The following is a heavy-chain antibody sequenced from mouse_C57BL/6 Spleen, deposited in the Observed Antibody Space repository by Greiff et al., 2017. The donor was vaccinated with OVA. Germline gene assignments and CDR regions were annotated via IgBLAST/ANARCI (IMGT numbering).Heavy chain of an antibody. CDR3: ARSITTWNFDY. V-gene: IGHV1-82*01. CDR2: IYPGDGDT. D-gene: IGHD1-1*01. J-gene: IGHJ2*01. CDR1: GYAFSSSW. Sequence: VKLMESGPELVKPGASVKISCKASGYAFSSSWMNWVKQRPGKGLEWIGRIYPGDGDTNYNGKFKGKATLTADKSSSTAYMQLSSLTSEDAAVYFCARSITTWNFDYWGQGTTLTVSS.